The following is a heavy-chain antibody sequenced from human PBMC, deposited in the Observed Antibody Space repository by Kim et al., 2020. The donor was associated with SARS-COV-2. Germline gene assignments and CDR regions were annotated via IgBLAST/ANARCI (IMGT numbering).Heavy chain of an antibody. Sequence: GGSLRLSCAASGFTFSDYYMSWIRQAPGKGLEWVSDISGDTDYTNYADSVKGRFTISRDNAKNSLYLQMSSLRAEDTAVYYCARVPSGSHGGYWFDPWGQGTLVTVSS. CDR3: ARVPSGSHGGYWFDP. J-gene: IGHJ5*02. V-gene: IGHV3-11*05. CDR2: ISGDTDYT. CDR1: GFTFSDYY. D-gene: IGHD2-15*01.